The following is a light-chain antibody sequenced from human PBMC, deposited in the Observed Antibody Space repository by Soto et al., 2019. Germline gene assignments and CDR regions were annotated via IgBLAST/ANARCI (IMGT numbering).Light chain of an antibody. J-gene: IGLJ1*01. CDR1: TGAVTSGHY. Sequence: QAVVTQEPSLTVSPGGTVTLTGGSSTGAVTSGHYPYWFQQKPGQAPRTLIYDTSNKHSWTPAQFSGSLLGGKAALTLSGAQPVDEAEYYCLLSYSGARLYVFGTGTKVTVL. CDR3: LLSYSGARLYV. CDR2: DTS. V-gene: IGLV7-46*01.